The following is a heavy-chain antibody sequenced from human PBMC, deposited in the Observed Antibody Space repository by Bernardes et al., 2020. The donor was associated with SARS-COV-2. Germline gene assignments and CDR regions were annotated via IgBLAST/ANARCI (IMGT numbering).Heavy chain of an antibody. CDR3: VREKVESEPPTRYDY. CDR1: GLTVSSSY. CDR2: IYSDGRT. Sequence: GGSLRLSCAASGLTVSSSYMSWVRQAPGKGLEWVSVIYSDGRTYYADPVKGRFTISRDNSKNTLYLQMNSLRADDTAVYFCVREKVESEPPTRYDYWCQGTLVTVSS. D-gene: IGHD1-26*01. V-gene: IGHV3-53*01. J-gene: IGHJ4*02.